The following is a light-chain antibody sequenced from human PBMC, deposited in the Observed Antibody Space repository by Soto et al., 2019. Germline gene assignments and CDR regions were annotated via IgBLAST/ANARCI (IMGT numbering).Light chain of an antibody. CDR2: AVT. Sequence: ALTQPASVSGSPGQSITISCTGTRGDVGAYNLVSWYQQHPGKAPKLMIYAVTNRPSGISNRFSGSKSGNTASLTISGVQAEDEADYYCNSYTTSSTLVFGTGTKVTVL. CDR1: RGDVGAYNL. J-gene: IGLJ1*01. CDR3: NSYTTSSTLV. V-gene: IGLV2-14*02.